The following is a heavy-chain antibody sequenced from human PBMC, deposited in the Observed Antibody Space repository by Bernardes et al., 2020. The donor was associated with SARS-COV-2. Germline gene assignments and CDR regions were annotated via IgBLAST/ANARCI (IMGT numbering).Heavy chain of an antibody. CDR1: GFTFSSHW. V-gene: IGHV3-74*01. J-gene: IGHJ4*02. D-gene: IGHD1-26*01. CDR2: INGDGSST. Sequence: GGSLRLSCAASGFTFSSHWMHWVRQAPGKGLVWVSRINGDGSSTNYADFVEGRFIISRDNAKSTLYLQMNSLRAEDTAVYYCARQIVGAYSGGGYWGQGTLVTVSS. CDR3: ARQIVGAYSGGGY.